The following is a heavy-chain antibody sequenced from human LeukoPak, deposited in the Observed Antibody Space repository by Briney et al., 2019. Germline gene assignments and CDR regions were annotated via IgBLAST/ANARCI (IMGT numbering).Heavy chain of an antibody. J-gene: IGHJ6*03. D-gene: IGHD5-12*01. CDR3: ARGIGFRSYETYYYCYMDV. CDR1: GYTFTSYD. CDR2: MNPNSGNT. Sequence: ASVKVSCKASGYTFTSYDINWVRQATGQGLEWMGWMNPNSGNTGYAQKFQGRVTITRNTSISTAYMELSSLRSEDTAVYYCARGIGFRSYETYYYCYMDVWGKGTTVTISS. V-gene: IGHV1-8*03.